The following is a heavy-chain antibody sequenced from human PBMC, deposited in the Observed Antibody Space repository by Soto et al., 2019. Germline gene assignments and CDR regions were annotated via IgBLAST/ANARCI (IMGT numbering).Heavy chain of an antibody. J-gene: IGHJ3*02. CDR1: GFTLSAYW. V-gene: IGHV3-7*05. CDR3: ARDVSPGSSSLYLDAFDI. Sequence: EVQLEESGGDLVQPGGSLRLSCAASGFTLSAYWMTWVRQAPGKGLEWVANINRDGSKKSYLDSVRGRFTIPRDNVGKSLYLQMDSLRADDTALYYCARDVSPGSSSLYLDAFDIWGQGTMVTVSS. D-gene: IGHD6-13*01. CDR2: INRDGSKK.